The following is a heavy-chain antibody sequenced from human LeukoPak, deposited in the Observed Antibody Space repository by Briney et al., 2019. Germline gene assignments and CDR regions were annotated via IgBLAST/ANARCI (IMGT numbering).Heavy chain of an antibody. D-gene: IGHD4-23*01. J-gene: IGHJ4*02. CDR1: GFTFSSYW. Sequence: GGSLRLSCAASGFTFSSYWMSWVRQAPGKGLEWVANIKQDRSEKYYVDSVKGRFTISRDNAKNSLYLQMNSLRAEDTAVYYCARGGTTVVTLYYFDYWGQGTLVTVSS. V-gene: IGHV3-7*01. CDR3: ARGGTTVVTLYYFDY. CDR2: IKQDRSEK.